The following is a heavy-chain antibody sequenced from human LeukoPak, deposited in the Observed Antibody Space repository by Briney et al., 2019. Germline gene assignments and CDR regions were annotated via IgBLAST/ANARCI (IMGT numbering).Heavy chain of an antibody. CDR2: INPNSGGT. J-gene: IGHJ3*02. D-gene: IGHD2-21*02. V-gene: IGHV1-2*02. CDR3: AREFLVVTDDAFDI. CDR1: GYTFTGYY. Sequence: GASVKVSCKASGYTFTGYYMHWVRQAPGQGLEWMGWINPNSGGTNYAQKFQGRVTMTRDTSISTAYMELSRLRSDDTAVYYCAREFLVVTDDAFDIWGQGTMVTVSS.